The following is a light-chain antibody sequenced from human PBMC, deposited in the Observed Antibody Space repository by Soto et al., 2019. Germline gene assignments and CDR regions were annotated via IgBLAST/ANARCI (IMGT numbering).Light chain of an antibody. CDR3: QQYGGSPRT. CDR1: QSVGKS. Sequence: EIVLTQSPGTLSLSPGERATLSCRASQSVGKSLAWYQQKPGQAPRLLIYGASTRATGSPDRFSGSGSGTDFTLTISRLEPEDFAVYYCQQYGGSPRTFGQGTKVERK. V-gene: IGKV3-20*01. J-gene: IGKJ1*01. CDR2: GAS.